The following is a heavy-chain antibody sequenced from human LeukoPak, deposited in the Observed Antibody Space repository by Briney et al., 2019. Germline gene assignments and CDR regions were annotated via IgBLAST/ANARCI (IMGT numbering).Heavy chain of an antibody. D-gene: IGHD6-19*01. CDR3: AKYSSGWNFDH. V-gene: IGHV3-48*01. CDR2: ISSSSSTI. CDR1: GFTFSSYS. J-gene: IGHJ4*02. Sequence: GGSLRLSCAASGFTFSSYSMNWVRQAPGKGLEWVSYISSSSSTIYYADSVKGRFTIARDNAKNSLYLQMNSLRAEDTAVYYCAKYSSGWNFDHWGQGTLVTVSS.